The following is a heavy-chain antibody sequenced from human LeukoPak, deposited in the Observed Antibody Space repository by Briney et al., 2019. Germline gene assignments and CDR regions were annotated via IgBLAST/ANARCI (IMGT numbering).Heavy chain of an antibody. CDR3: TREPGRGIAASPEDY. CDR1: GGTFSSYA. J-gene: IGHJ4*02. CDR2: FIPIFGTA. D-gene: IGHD6-6*01. Sequence: SVKVSCKASGGTFSSYAISWVRQAPGQGREWMGRFIPIFGTANYAQKFQGRVTITTDESTSTAYMELSSLRSEDTAVYYCTREPGRGIAASPEDYWGQGTLVTVSS. V-gene: IGHV1-69*05.